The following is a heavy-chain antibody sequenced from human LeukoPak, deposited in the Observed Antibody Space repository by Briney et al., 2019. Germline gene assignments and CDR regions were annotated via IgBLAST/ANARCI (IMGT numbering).Heavy chain of an antibody. CDR1: EFTFSNYA. CDR2: ISYDGHNK. Sequence: GRSLRLSCAASEFTFSNYAMHWVRQAPGKGLEWLAVISYDGHNKYYADSVKARFTISRDNSKNTLFLQMNNLRAEDTAVYYCARVEEATTFNPWGQGTLVTVSS. J-gene: IGHJ5*02. V-gene: IGHV3-30*04. D-gene: IGHD1-1*01. CDR3: ARVEEATTFNP.